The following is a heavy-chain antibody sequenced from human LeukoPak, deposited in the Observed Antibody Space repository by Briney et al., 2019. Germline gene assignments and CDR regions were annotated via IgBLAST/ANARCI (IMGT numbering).Heavy chain of an antibody. Sequence: GGSLRLSCVASGFTFSSYWMHWVRQVPGKRLVWVSHINGDGSSTSYADSVKGRFTISRDNAKNTLFLQMNSLRDEDTAVYYCARGGVSRPTLYDYWGQGTLVTVSS. V-gene: IGHV3-74*01. D-gene: IGHD2-15*01. J-gene: IGHJ4*02. CDR3: ARGGVSRPTLYDY. CDR1: GFTFSSYW. CDR2: INGDGSST.